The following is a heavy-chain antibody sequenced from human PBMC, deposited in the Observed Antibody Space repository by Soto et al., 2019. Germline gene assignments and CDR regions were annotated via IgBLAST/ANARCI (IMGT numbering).Heavy chain of an antibody. Sequence: GGSLRLSCAASGFTFSSYAMSWVRQAPGKGLEWVAGLSGSSGTTYYADSVKGRFTISRDNSKNTLYLQMKGLRAEDTAIYYCASHVATFRVFTAYYGMDVWGKGTTVTVSS. CDR2: LSGSSGTT. D-gene: IGHD3-3*01. V-gene: IGHV3-23*01. J-gene: IGHJ6*04. CDR1: GFTFSSYA. CDR3: ASHVATFRVFTAYYGMDV.